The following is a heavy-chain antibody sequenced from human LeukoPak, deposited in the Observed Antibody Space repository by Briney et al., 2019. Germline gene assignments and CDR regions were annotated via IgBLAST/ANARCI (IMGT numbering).Heavy chain of an antibody. CDR3: ARGGGMGHYYYYMDV. D-gene: IGHD5-24*01. CDR2: IYYSGST. V-gene: IGHV4-59*01. J-gene: IGHJ6*03. CDR1: GGSIRSYY. Sequence: PSETLSLTCTVSGGSIRSYYWSWIQQPPGKGLEWIGYIYYSGSTNYNPSLKSRVTISVDTSKNQFSLKLSSVTAADTAVYYCARGGGMGHYYYYMDVWGKGTTVTISS.